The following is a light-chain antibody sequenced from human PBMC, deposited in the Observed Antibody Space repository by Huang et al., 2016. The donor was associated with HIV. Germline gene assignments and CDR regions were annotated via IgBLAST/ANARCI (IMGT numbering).Light chain of an antibody. CDR3: QQYGSSQLT. V-gene: IGKV3-20*01. CDR1: QSVSSNY. Sequence: EIVLTQSPGTLSLSPGERATLSCRASQSVSSNYLAWYQQKPGQAPRLLIYDTSSRATGIPDRFSGSGSGTDFTLTISRLEPEDFTVYYCQQYGSSQLTFGRGTKVEIK. CDR2: DTS. J-gene: IGKJ4*01.